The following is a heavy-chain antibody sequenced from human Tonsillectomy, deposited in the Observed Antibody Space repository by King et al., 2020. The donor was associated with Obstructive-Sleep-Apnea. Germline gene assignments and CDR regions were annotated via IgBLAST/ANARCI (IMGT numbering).Heavy chain of an antibody. CDR1: GGSISSYY. V-gene: IGHV4-59*01. CDR3: ARDSVVAGTGDWYFDL. J-gene: IGHJ2*01. CDR2: IYYSGST. D-gene: IGHD6-19*01. Sequence: MQLQESGPGLVKPSETLSLTCTVSGGSISSYYWSWIRQPPGKGLEWIGYIYYSGSTNYNPSLKSRVTISVDTSKNQFSLKLSSVTAADTAVYYCARDSVVAGTGDWYFDLWGRGTLVTVSS.